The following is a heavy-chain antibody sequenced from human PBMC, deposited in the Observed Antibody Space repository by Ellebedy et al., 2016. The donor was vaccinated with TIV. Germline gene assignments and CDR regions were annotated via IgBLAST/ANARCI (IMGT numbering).Heavy chain of an antibody. V-gene: IGHV1-2*02. D-gene: IGHD3-22*01. Sequence: AASVKVSCKTSGYTFTDYHIHWVRQAPGQGLEWMGWIYPSRGDTQYAQKLQGRVTVTGDTSISTAYMELSRLVSDDTAVYYCVRDLTNYGSSSYWGQGTPVTVSS. CDR3: VRDLTNYGSSSY. CDR1: GYTFTDYH. J-gene: IGHJ4*02. CDR2: IYPSRGDT.